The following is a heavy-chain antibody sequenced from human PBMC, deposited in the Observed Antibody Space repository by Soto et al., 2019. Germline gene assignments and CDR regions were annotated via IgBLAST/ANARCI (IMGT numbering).Heavy chain of an antibody. CDR1: GGTFSSDA. Sequence: ASVKVSCKASGGTFSSDAVSWVRQAPGQGLEWMGGLIPILGTTHYAQKFQGRVTITADESTNTAYMELSSLRSDDTAVYYCARASGYVSGWWNDYWGQGTRVTVSS. V-gene: IGHV1-69*13. D-gene: IGHD6-19*01. J-gene: IGHJ4*02. CDR2: LIPILGTT. CDR3: ARASGYVSGWWNDY.